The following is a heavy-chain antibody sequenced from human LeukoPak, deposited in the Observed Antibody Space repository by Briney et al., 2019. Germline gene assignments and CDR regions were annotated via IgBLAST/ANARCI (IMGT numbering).Heavy chain of an antibody. CDR2: INHSGST. CDR1: GGSFGGYY. V-gene: IGHV4-34*01. J-gene: IGHJ4*02. CDR3: ARVSGYDWESFYDY. D-gene: IGHD5-12*01. Sequence: SETLSLTCAVYGGSFGGYYWSWIRQPPGKGLEWIGEINHSGSTNYNPSLKSRVTISVDTSKNQFSLKLRSVTAADTAVYYCARVSGYDWESFYDYWGQGTLVTVSS.